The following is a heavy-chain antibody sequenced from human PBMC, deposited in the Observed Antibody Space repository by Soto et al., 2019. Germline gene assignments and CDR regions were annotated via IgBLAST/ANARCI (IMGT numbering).Heavy chain of an antibody. D-gene: IGHD1-1*01. Sequence: ASVKVSCKASGYTFSDYYIHWVRQAPGQGLEWMGWINPNSGGTKYAPKFQGGVTMTRDTSITTAYMELSGLRSGDTAVYYCAREPATAKPEGVDFWGQGTLVTVSS. CDR3: AREPATAKPEGVDF. CDR2: INPNSGGT. J-gene: IGHJ4*02. V-gene: IGHV1-2*02. CDR1: GYTFSDYY.